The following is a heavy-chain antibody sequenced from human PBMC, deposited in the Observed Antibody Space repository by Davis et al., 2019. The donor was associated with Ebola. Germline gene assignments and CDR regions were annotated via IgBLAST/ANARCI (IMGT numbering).Heavy chain of an antibody. V-gene: IGHV4-59*08. CDR3: ARLGSYGQYHYFDS. CDR1: GASISAYY. Sequence: MPSETLSLTCTVSGASISAYYWSWIRQPPGQGLEWIGYVHYTGATHYNASLKSRVTISVDTSNNQFSLILSSVTAADTAVYYCARLGSYGQYHYFDSWGQGTLVTVSS. D-gene: IGHD3-10*01. CDR2: VHYTGAT. J-gene: IGHJ4*02.